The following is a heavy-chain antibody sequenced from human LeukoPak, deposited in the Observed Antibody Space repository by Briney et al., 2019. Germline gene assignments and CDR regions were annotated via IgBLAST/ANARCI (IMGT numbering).Heavy chain of an antibody. CDR3: ARGRGIAVAVNY. Sequence: SETLSLTCAVYGGSFSGYYWSWIRQPPGKGLEWIGEINHSGSTNYNPSLKSRVTISVDTSKNQFSLKLSSVTAADMAVYYCARGRGIAVAVNYWGQGTLVTVSS. CDR1: GGSFSGYY. D-gene: IGHD6-19*01. J-gene: IGHJ4*02. CDR2: INHSGST. V-gene: IGHV4-34*01.